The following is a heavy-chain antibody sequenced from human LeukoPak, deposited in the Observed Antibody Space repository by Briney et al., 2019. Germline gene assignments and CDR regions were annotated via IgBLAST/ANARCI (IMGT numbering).Heavy chain of an antibody. J-gene: IGHJ5*02. CDR2: INTNTGNP. D-gene: IGHD3-10*01. CDR3: GLPMVRGVSDP. Sequence: ASVKVSCKASGYTFTSYAMNWVRQAPGQGLEWMGWINTNTGNPTYAQGFTGRFVFSLDTSVSTAYLQISSLKAEDTAVYYCGLPMVRGVSDPWGQGTLVTVSS. V-gene: IGHV7-4-1*02. CDR1: GYTFTSYA.